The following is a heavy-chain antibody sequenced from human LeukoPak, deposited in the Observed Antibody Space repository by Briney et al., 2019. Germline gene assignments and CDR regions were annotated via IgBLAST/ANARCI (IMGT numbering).Heavy chain of an antibody. J-gene: IGHJ5*02. D-gene: IGHD6-13*01. Sequence: ASVKVSCKASGYTFTGYYMHWVRQAPGQGLEWMGWINPNSGGTNYAQKFQGRVTMTRDTSISTAYMELSRLRSDDTAVYYCARAGIAAAGIEGDNWFDPWGQGTLVTVSS. CDR3: ARAGIAAAGIEGDNWFDP. CDR1: GYTFTGYY. V-gene: IGHV1-2*02. CDR2: INPNSGGT.